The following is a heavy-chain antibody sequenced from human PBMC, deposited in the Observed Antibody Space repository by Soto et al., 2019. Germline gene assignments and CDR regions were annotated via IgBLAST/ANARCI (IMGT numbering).Heavy chain of an antibody. V-gene: IGHV3-30*18. CDR2: ISFDGSNK. Sequence: PGGSLRLSCAASGFTFSSYGMHWVRQAPGKGLEWVAVISFDGSNKYYADSVKGRFTISRDNSKNTLYLQMNSLRAEDTAVYYCAKAGYDWGYYYYGMDVWGQGTTVTVSS. J-gene: IGHJ6*02. CDR3: AKAGYDWGYYYYGMDV. D-gene: IGHD5-12*01. CDR1: GFTFSSYG.